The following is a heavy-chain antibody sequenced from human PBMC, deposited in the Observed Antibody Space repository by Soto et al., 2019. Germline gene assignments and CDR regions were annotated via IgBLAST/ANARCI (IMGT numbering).Heavy chain of an antibody. Sequence: QVQLVQSGAEVKKPGSSVKVSCKASGGTFSSYAISWERQAPGQGLEWMGGIIPIFGTVNYAQKFQGRVTITADESTSTAYMELSRLRSEDTAVYYCARHDCISSSCYYYYYYGMDVWGQGTTVTVSS. V-gene: IGHV1-69*12. CDR1: GGTFSSYA. CDR2: IIPIFGTV. D-gene: IGHD2-2*01. J-gene: IGHJ6*02. CDR3: ARHDCISSSCYYYYYYGMDV.